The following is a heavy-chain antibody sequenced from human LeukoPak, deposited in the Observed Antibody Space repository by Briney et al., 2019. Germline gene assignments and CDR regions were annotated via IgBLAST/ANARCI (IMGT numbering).Heavy chain of an antibody. CDR1: GYSYY. D-gene: IGHD3-3*02. CDR3: ARDSNPLDY. Sequence: ASVKVSCKASGYSYYTHWVRQAPGQGLEWMGISDPSGSSTRYAQKFQGRVTMTRDTSTITDYMELSSLKSEDTAIYYCARDSNPLDYWGQGTLVAVSS. J-gene: IGHJ4*02. CDR2: SDPSGSST. V-gene: IGHV1-46*01.